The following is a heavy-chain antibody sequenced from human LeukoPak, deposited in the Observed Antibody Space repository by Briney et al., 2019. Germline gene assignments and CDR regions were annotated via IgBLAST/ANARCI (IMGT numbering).Heavy chain of an antibody. Sequence: PGGSLRLSCAASGFTFSSYSMNWVRQAPGKGLEWVSSISSSSSYIYYADSVKGRFTISRDNAKNSLYLQMNSLRAEDTAVYYCASGSSGDDAFDIWGQGTMVTVSS. V-gene: IGHV3-21*01. J-gene: IGHJ3*02. CDR2: ISSSSSYI. CDR3: ASGSSGDDAFDI. D-gene: IGHD3-22*01. CDR1: GFTFSSYS.